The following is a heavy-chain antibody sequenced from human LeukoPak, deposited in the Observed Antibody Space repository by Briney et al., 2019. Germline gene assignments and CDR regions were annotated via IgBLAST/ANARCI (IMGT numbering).Heavy chain of an antibody. J-gene: IGHJ4*02. D-gene: IGHD2/OR15-2a*01. V-gene: IGHV4-34*01. Sequence: PSETLSLTCAVYGGSFSGYYWSWIRQPPGKGLEWIGEINHSGSTNYNPSLKSRVSMSLDTSKNQVSLRLSSVTAADTAVYYCARHPFSTPFDYWGRGTLVTVSS. CDR1: GGSFSGYY. CDR3: ARHPFSTPFDY. CDR2: INHSGST.